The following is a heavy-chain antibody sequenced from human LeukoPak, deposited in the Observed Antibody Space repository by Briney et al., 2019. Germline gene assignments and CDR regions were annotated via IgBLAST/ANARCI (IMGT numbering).Heavy chain of an antibody. Sequence: GGSLRPSCAASGFTFSSYSMNWVRQAPGKGLEWVSSISSSSSYIYYADPVKGRFTISRDNAKNSLYLQMNSLRAEDTAVYYCARDFRGYSYGSPYFDYWGQGTLVTVSS. CDR3: ARDFRGYSYGSPYFDY. V-gene: IGHV3-21*01. J-gene: IGHJ4*02. D-gene: IGHD5-18*01. CDR2: ISSSSSYI. CDR1: GFTFSSYS.